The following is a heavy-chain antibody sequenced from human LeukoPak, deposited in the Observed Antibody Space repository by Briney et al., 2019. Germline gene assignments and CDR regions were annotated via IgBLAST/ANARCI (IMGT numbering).Heavy chain of an antibody. D-gene: IGHD3-3*01. CDR1: GYTFTSYD. CDR2: MNPNSGNT. Sequence: GASVKVSCKASGYTFTSYDINWVRQATGQGLEWMGWMNPNSGNTGYAQKFQGRVTMTRNTSISTAYMELSSLRSEDTAVYYCARSGRAPDDFWSGYYVVAYDYWGQGTLVTVSS. V-gene: IGHV1-8*01. CDR3: ARSGRAPDDFWSGYYVVAYDY. J-gene: IGHJ4*02.